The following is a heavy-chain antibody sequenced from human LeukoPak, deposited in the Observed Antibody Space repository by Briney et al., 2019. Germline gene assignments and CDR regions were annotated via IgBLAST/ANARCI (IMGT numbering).Heavy chain of an antibody. D-gene: IGHD1-26*01. Sequence: PGGSLRLSCAASGFTLDDYGMSWVRQVPGKGLEWISGINWNGDGTGYADSVKGRFTISRDNAKNSLYLQTDSLRAEDTALYYCARLGGPDYYFYYYMDVWGKGTTVTVSS. CDR2: INWNGDGT. CDR3: ARLGGPDYYFYYYMDV. J-gene: IGHJ6*03. CDR1: GFTLDDYG. V-gene: IGHV3-20*04.